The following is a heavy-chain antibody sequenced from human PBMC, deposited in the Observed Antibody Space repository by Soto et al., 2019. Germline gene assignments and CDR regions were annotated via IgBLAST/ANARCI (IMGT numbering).Heavy chain of an antibody. CDR3: ARDGDYTNWFDP. V-gene: IGHV3-33*01. CDR2: IWYDGSNK. CDR1: GFTFSSYG. Sequence: QVQLVESGGGVVQPGRSLRLSCAASGFTFSSYGMHWVRQAPGKGLEWVAVIWYDGSNKYYADSVKGRFTISRDNSKNTLYLQMNSLRAEDTAVYYCARDGDYTNWFDPWGQGTLVTVSS. D-gene: IGHD4-17*01. J-gene: IGHJ5*02.